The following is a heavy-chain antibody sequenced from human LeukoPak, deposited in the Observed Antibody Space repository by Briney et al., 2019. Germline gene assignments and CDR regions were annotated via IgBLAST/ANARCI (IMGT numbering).Heavy chain of an antibody. CDR2: ISYDGSNK. Sequence: GGSLRLSCAASGFTFSSYAMHWVHQAPGKGLEWVAVISYDGSNKCYADSVKGRFTISRDNSKNTLYLQMNSLRAEDTAVYYCARFAERFGETHYGMDVWGQGTTVTVSS. CDR3: ARFAERFGETHYGMDV. V-gene: IGHV3-30*04. CDR1: GFTFSSYA. D-gene: IGHD3-10*01. J-gene: IGHJ6*02.